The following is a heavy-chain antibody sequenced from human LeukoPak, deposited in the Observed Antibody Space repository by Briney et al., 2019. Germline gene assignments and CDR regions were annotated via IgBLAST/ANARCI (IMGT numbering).Heavy chain of an antibody. J-gene: IGHJ3*02. Sequence: GGSLRLSCAASRFTFTIFGLNWVRQAPGKVPEWVSYIDARSGITYYADSVQGRFTISRDNAQESVFLQMNSLRADDTAVYYCARTYDFGRGPPGDAFDNWGPGTLVTVSS. CDR3: ARTYDFGRGPPGDAFDN. V-gene: IGHV3-48*01. D-gene: IGHD3-3*01. CDR1: RFTFTIFG. CDR2: IDARSGIT.